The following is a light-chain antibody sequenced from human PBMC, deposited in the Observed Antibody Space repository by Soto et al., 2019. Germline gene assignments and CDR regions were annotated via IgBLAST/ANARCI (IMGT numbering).Light chain of an antibody. CDR1: QSVSSTY. J-gene: IGKJ5*01. V-gene: IGKV3-20*01. Sequence: EIVLTQSPGTLSLSPGERATLSCRASQSVSSTYLAWYQQKPGQASRLLIYGASSRATGIPDRFIGSGSGTDFTLTISRLEPEDFAVYYCQQYGSSPPITFGQGTRLEIK. CDR2: GAS. CDR3: QQYGSSPPIT.